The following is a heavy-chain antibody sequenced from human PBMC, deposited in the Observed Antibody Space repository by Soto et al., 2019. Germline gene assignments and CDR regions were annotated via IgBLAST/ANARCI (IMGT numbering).Heavy chain of an antibody. CDR3: ARGTGGWYCSGGSCYSGGMFDP. J-gene: IGHJ5*02. CDR2: IYYSGSA. CDR1: GGSISSYY. Sequence: SETLSLTCTVSGGSISSYYWSWIRQPPGKGLEWIGYIYYSGSANYNPSLKSRVTISVDTTKNQFSMKLSSVTAADTAVSYCARGTGGWYCSGGSCYSGGMFDPWGQGTLVTVSS. D-gene: IGHD2-15*01. V-gene: IGHV4-59*01.